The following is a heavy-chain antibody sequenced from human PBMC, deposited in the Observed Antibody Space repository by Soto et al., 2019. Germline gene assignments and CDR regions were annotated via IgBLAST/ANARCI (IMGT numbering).Heavy chain of an antibody. CDR2: IYYSGST. J-gene: IGHJ4*02. D-gene: IGHD3-16*01. V-gene: IGHV4-61*01. CDR1: GGSVSSSSYS. Sequence: PSETLSLTCTVSGGSVSSSSYSWGWIRQPPGKGLEWIGYIYYSGSTNYNPSLKSRVTISVDTSKNQFSLKLSSVTAADTAVYYCARDLGGTPRWGQGTLVTVSS. CDR3: ARDLGGTPR.